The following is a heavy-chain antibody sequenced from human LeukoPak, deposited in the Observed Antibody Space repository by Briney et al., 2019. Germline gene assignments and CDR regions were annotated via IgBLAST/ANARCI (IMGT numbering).Heavy chain of an antibody. CDR2: INHSGYT. CDR1: GVLFSNYY. Sequence: SETLSLTCAVSGVLFSNYYWSWFRQSPRQGLEWIGEINHSGYTNCNPSLKSRVTMSIDTSKNQFSLILTSVTAADAGVYYCTRAVAGHPDWGQGTLVTVSS. V-gene: IGHV4-34*01. CDR3: TRAVAGHPD. J-gene: IGHJ4*02. D-gene: IGHD6-19*01.